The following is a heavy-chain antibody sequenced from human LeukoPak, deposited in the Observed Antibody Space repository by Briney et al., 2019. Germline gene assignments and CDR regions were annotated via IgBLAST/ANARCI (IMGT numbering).Heavy chain of an antibody. CDR2: ISYDGSNK. CDR3: ARSEHIVVVTSTPASY. D-gene: IGHD2-21*02. CDR1: GFTFSSYA. V-gene: IGHV3-30-3*01. J-gene: IGHJ4*02. Sequence: GGSLRLSCAASGFTFSSYAMHWVPQAPGKGLEWVAVISYDGSNKYYADSVKGRLTISRDNSKNTVFMEMNSLKPEDTALYYCARSEHIVVVTSTPASYWGQGTLVTVSS.